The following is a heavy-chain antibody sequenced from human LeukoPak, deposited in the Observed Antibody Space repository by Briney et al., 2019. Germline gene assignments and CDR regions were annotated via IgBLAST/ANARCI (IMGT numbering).Heavy chain of an antibody. J-gene: IGHJ4*02. D-gene: IGHD6-19*01. CDR3: AXFXGPXXAVAVTXPXDY. Sequence: PGGSLRLSCAASGFTFSSYAMSWVRQAPGKGLEWVSAISGSGGSTYYADSVKGRFTISRDNSKNTLYLQMNSLRAEDTAVYYCAXFXGPXXAVAVTXPXDYWGQXXXVTV. CDR2: ISGSGGST. V-gene: IGHV3-23*01. CDR1: GFTFSSYA.